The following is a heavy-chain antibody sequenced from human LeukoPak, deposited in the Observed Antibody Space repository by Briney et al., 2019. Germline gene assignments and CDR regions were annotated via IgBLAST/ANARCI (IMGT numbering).Heavy chain of an antibody. CDR1: GFTFSSYS. J-gene: IGHJ4*02. V-gene: IGHV3-48*02. CDR2: ISSSSSTI. Sequence: PGGSLRLSCAASGFTFSSYSMSWVRQARGKGLEWVSYISSSSSTIYYAGSVQGRFTISRDDAKNSLLLQMNSLRDEDTAVYFCARVRSGPYFDYWGQGTLVTVSS. CDR3: ARVRSGPYFDY. D-gene: IGHD3-10*01.